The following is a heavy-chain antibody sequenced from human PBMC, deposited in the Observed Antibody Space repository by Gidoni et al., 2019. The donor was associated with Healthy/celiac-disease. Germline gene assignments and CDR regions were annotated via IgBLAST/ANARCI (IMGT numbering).Heavy chain of an antibody. Sequence: QLQLQESGPGLVKPSETLSLTCTVSGGSISSSSYYWGWIRQPPGKGLEWIGSIYYSGSTYYNPSLKSRVTISVDTSKNQFSLKLSSVTAADTAVYYCARLVRYCTNGVCWPWFDPWGQGTLVTVSS. J-gene: IGHJ5*02. CDR2: IYYSGST. D-gene: IGHD2-8*01. CDR1: GGSISSSSYY. CDR3: ARLVRYCTNGVCWPWFDP. V-gene: IGHV4-39*01.